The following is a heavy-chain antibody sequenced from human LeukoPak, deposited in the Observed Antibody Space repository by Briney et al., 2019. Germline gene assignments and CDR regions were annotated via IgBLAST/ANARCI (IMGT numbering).Heavy chain of an antibody. V-gene: IGHV3-21*01. CDR3: ARGGGSYDY. Sequence: GGSLRLSCAAPGFPLSSYGMTWFRRPPGKGLEWVSSISSSSSYIYYADSVKGRFTISRDNAKNSLYLQMNSLRAEDTAVYYCARGGGSYDYWGQGTLVTVSS. J-gene: IGHJ4*02. CDR2: ISSSSSYI. CDR1: GFPLSSYG. D-gene: IGHD1-26*01.